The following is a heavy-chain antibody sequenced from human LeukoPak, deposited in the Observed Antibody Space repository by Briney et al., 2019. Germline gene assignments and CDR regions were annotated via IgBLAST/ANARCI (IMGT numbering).Heavy chain of an antibody. CDR3: AKDPQLAYYMDV. CDR1: GFTFRTSG. Sequence: PEGSLRLSCAASGFTFRTSGMSWVRQAPGKGLEWVSAISGSGGSTYYADSVKGRFTISRDNSKNTLYLQMNSLRAEDTAVYYCAKDPQLAYYMDVWGKGTTVTISS. D-gene: IGHD1-1*01. J-gene: IGHJ6*03. V-gene: IGHV3-23*01. CDR2: ISGSGGST.